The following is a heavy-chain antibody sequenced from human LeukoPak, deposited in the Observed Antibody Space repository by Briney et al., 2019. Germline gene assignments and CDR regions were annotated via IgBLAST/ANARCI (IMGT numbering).Heavy chain of an antibody. Sequence: GGSLRLSCAASGFTFSSYGMHWVRQAPRKGLERVAVISYDGSNKYYADSVKGRFTISRDNSKNTLYLQMNSLRAEDTAVYYCAKDKRRIKYGYYDSSAYDYWGQGTLVTVSS. CDR3: AKDKRRIKYGYYDSSAYDY. CDR2: ISYDGSNK. V-gene: IGHV3-30*18. D-gene: IGHD3-22*01. CDR1: GFTFSSYG. J-gene: IGHJ4*02.